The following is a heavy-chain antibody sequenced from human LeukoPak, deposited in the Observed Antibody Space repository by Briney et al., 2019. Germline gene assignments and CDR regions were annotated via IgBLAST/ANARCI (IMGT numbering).Heavy chain of an antibody. CDR2: ISSSSSYI. V-gene: IGHV3-21*01. Sequence: PGGSLRLSCAASGFTFSSYSMNWVRQAPGKGLEWVSSISSSSSYIYYADSAKGRFTISRDNAKNSLYLQMNSLRAEDTAVYYCARDMVRGVMPHWGQGTLVTVSS. CDR1: GFTFSSYS. D-gene: IGHD3-10*01. J-gene: IGHJ4*02. CDR3: ARDMVRGVMPH.